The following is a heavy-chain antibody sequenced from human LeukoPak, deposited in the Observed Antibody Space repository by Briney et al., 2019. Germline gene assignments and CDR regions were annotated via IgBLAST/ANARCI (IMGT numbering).Heavy chain of an antibody. V-gene: IGHV3-30*03. CDR3: ARGGGLDV. CDR2: ISKDGKTK. CDR1: GFTFSGSA. J-gene: IGHJ6*02. D-gene: IGHD3-16*01. Sequence: GGSLRLSCAASGFTFSGSAMHWVRQAPGKGLEWVTVISKDGKTKYYADSVEGRFTISRDNAKNSLYLQMSNLRAEDTAVYFCARGGGLDVWGQGATVTVSS.